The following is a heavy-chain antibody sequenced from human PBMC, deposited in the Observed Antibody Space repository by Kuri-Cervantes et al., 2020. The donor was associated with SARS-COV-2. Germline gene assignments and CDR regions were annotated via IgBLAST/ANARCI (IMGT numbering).Heavy chain of an antibody. CDR2: ISSSSSTI. V-gene: IGHV3-48*01. CDR1: GFTFSSYS. CDR3: AKDPHYDFWSGYYFQH. D-gene: IGHD3-3*01. Sequence: GGSLRLSCAASGFTFSSYSMNWVRQAPGKGLEWVSYISSSSSTIYYADSVKGRFTISRDNAKNSLYLQMNSLRAEDTAVYYCAKDPHYDFWSGYYFQHWGQGTLVTVSS. J-gene: IGHJ1*01.